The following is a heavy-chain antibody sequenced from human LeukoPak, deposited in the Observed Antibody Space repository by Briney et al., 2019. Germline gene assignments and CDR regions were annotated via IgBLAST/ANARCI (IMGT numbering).Heavy chain of an antibody. CDR3: ARSGVSYYYDSSGYFDY. D-gene: IGHD3-22*01. V-gene: IGHV3-21*01. Sequence: GGSLRLSCAASGFTFSSYSMNWVRQAPGKGLEWVSSISSSSSYIYYADSVKGRFTISRDNAKNSQYLQMNSLRAEDTAVYYCARSGVSYYYDSSGYFDYWGQGTLVTVSS. CDR2: ISSSSSYI. J-gene: IGHJ4*02. CDR1: GFTFSSYS.